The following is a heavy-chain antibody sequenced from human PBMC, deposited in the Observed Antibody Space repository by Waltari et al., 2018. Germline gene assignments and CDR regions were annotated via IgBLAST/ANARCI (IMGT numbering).Heavy chain of an antibody. V-gene: IGHV4-30-4*08. D-gene: IGHD3-10*01. CDR2: LYCSGSI. J-gene: IGHJ4*02. CDR1: GGSISSGDYY. CDR3: ARAADSSAGDYFDY. Sequence: VQLQESGPGLVKPSQTLSLTCTVSGGSISSGDYYWSWIRQPPGTGLEGNGYLYCSGSIDDSPAIKSRVTRSVDTSKNQFSLKLSSGTAADTAVYYCARAADSSAGDYFDYGGQGTLVTVSS.